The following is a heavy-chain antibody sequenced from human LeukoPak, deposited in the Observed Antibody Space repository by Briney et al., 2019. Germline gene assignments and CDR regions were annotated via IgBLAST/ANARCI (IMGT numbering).Heavy chain of an antibody. Sequence: GASLRLSCAASGFIFSNYAMSWVRQAPGKGLEWVSGIGGRDGGTYYADSVKGRFTVSRDDPKNTLYLQMNTLRVEDTAVYYCATWGDYDILTGYYDSDYWGHGTLVSVSS. D-gene: IGHD3-9*01. V-gene: IGHV3-23*01. CDR3: ATWGDYDILTGYYDSDY. J-gene: IGHJ4*01. CDR1: GFIFSNYA. CDR2: IGGRDGGT.